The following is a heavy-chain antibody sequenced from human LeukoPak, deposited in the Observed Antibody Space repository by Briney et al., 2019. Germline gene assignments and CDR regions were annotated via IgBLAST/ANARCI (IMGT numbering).Heavy chain of an antibody. V-gene: IGHV1-46*01. CDR3: ARDDYDSSGYPYGMDV. CDR1: GYTFTSYY. Sequence: ASVKVSCKASGYTFTSYYMHWVRQAPGQGLAWMGIINPSGGSTSYAQKFQGRVTMTRDTSTSTVYMELSSLRSEDTAVYYCARDDYDSSGYPYGMDVWGQGTTVTVSS. CDR2: INPSGGST. D-gene: IGHD3-22*01. J-gene: IGHJ6*02.